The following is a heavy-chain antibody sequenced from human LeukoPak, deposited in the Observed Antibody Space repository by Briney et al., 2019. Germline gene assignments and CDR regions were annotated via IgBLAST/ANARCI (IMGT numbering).Heavy chain of an antibody. D-gene: IGHD3-22*01. V-gene: IGHV4-59*01. CDR1: GGSISGYY. J-gene: IGHJ6*02. CDR2: IYYSGST. Sequence: PSETLSLTCTVSGGSISGYYWSWIRQPPGKGLEWIGYIYYSGSTNYNPSLKSRVTISVDTSKNQFSLKLSSVTAADTAVYYCARDSPYYYDSSGYMDVWGQGTTVTVSS. CDR3: ARDSPYYYDSSGYMDV.